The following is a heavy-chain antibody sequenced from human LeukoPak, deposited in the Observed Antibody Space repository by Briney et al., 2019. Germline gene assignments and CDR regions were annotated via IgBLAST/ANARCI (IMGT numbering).Heavy chain of an antibody. Sequence: SETLSLTCTVSGCSISSYYWSWLRQPPGKGLEWIGFIYYSGSTNYNPSLKSRVTISVDTSKNQFSLKLSSVTAADTAVYYCARRKNYDILTGAFDYWGQGTLVTVSS. V-gene: IGHV4-59*08. CDR3: ARRKNYDILTGAFDY. CDR1: GCSISSYY. J-gene: IGHJ4*02. D-gene: IGHD3-9*01. CDR2: IYYSGST.